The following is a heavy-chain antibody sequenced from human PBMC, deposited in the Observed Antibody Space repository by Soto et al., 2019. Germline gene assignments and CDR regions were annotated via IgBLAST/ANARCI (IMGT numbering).Heavy chain of an antibody. CDR2: ISYDGSNK. CDR1: GFTFSSYG. V-gene: IGHV3-30*18. D-gene: IGHD2-2*01. Sequence: GGSLRLSCAASGFTFSSYGMHWVRQAPGKGLEWVAVISYDGSNKYYADSVKGRFTISRDNSKNTLYLQMNSLRAEDTAVYYCAKDAYSYQPLQQVDYWGQGTLVTVSS. CDR3: AKDAYSYQPLQQVDY. J-gene: IGHJ4*02.